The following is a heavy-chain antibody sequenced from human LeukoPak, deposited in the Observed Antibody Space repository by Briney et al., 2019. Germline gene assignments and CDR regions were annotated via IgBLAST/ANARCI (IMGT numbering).Heavy chain of an antibody. J-gene: IGHJ4*02. CDR3: AKCSKRPFWSGYYGYYFDY. V-gene: IGHV3-30*02. Sequence: PGGSLRLSCAASGFTFSSYGMHWVRQAPGKGLEWVAFIRYDGSNKYYADSVKGRFTISRDNSKNTLYLQMNSLRAEDTAVYYCAKCSKRPFWSGYYGYYFDYWGQGTLVTVSS. D-gene: IGHD3-3*01. CDR2: IRYDGSNK. CDR1: GFTFSSYG.